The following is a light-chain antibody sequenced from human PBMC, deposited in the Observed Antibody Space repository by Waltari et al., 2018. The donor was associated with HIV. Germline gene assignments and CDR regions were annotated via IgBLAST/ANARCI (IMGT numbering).Light chain of an antibody. Sequence: EIVLPQSPGTLSYSQGERVILSCRASQSVPANYVAWYQQKPAQAPRLLIYAASSRATGIPDRFSGGGSGTDFTLTINSLEPEDFAVYFCQQYGSSLFTFGPGAKVDLK. CDR2: AAS. V-gene: IGKV3-20*01. CDR3: QQYGSSLFT. J-gene: IGKJ3*01. CDR1: QSVPANY.